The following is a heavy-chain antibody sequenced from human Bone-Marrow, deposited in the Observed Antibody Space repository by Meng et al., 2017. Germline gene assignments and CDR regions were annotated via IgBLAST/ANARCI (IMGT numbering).Heavy chain of an antibody. CDR2: ISWNSGSI. CDR1: GFTFDDYA. J-gene: IGHJ3*02. V-gene: IGHV3-9*01. CDR3: AKDRKPNWNYGGDAFDI. Sequence: GGSLRLSCAASGFTFDDYAMHWVRQAPGKGLEWVSGISWNSGSIGYADSVKGRFTISRDNAKNSLYLQMNSLRAEDTALYYCAKDRKPNWNYGGDAFDIWGQGTKVTVSS. D-gene: IGHD1-7*01.